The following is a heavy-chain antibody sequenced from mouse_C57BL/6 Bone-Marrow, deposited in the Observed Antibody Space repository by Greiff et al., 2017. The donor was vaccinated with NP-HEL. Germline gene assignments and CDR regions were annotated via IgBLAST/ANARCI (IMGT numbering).Heavy chain of an antibody. CDR3: ARSLGRRYFDY. D-gene: IGHD4-1*01. CDR2: IYPGDGDT. CDR1: GYAFSSSW. V-gene: IGHV1-82*01. J-gene: IGHJ2*01. Sequence: VQLQQSGPELVKPGASVKISCKASGYAFSSSWMNWVKQRPGKGLEWIGRIYPGDGDTNYNGKFKGKATLTADKSSSTAYMQLSSLTSEDSAVYCCARSLGRRYFDYWGQGTTLTVSS.